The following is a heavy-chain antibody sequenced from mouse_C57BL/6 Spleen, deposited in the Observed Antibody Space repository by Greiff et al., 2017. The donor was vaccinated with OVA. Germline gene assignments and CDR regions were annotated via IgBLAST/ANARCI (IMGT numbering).Heavy chain of an antibody. D-gene: IGHD1-1*01. CDR1: GYSITSGYD. CDR2: ISYSGST. J-gene: IGHJ2*01. CDR3: ARADYGSTFDY. V-gene: IGHV3-1*01. Sequence: EVQGVESGPGMVKPSQSLSLTCTVTGYSITSGYDWHWIRHFPGNKLEWMGYISYSGSTNYNPSLKSRISITHDTSKNHFFLKLNSVTTEDTATYYCARADYGSTFDYWGQGTTLTVSS.